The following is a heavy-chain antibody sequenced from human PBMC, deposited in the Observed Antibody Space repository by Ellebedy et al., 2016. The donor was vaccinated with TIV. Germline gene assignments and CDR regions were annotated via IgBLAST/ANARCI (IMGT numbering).Heavy chain of an antibody. Sequence: SNYWMSRVRQAPGKGLEWIGSIYYSGNAYYNPSLKSRVPISVDTSKNQFSLKLSSVTAANTAVYYCARSDLLWFGELSQFDYWGQGTLVTVSS. CDR1: SNY. D-gene: IGHD3-10*01. J-gene: IGHJ4*02. CDR3: ARSDLLWFGELSQFDY. CDR2: IYYSGNA. V-gene: IGHV4-39*01.